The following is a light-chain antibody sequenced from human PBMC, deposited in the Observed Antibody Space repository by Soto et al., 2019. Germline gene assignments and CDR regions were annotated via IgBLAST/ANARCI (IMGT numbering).Light chain of an antibody. J-gene: IGLJ1*01. V-gene: IGLV3-1*01. CDR1: KLGDKY. Sequence: SYELTQPPSVSVSPGQTASINCSGDKLGDKYACWYQQKPGQSPVLVIYQDSKRPSGIPERFSGSNSGNTATLTISGTQAMDEADYYCQAWDSSTDVFGTGTKVTVL. CDR2: QDS. CDR3: QAWDSSTDV.